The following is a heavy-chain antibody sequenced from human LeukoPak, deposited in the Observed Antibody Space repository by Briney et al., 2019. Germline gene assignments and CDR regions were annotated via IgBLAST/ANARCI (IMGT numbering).Heavy chain of an antibody. J-gene: IGHJ4*02. D-gene: IGHD6-13*01. CDR1: GFTFGSYA. CDR2: ISVSGDST. V-gene: IGHV3-23*01. Sequence: GGSLRLSCAASGFTFGSYAMSWDRQTPGKGLEWVSAISVSGDSTYYADSVKGRFTISRDNSKNTLYLQMNSLRAEDTALYYCANRIAAAGIDYFDYWGQGTLVTVSS. CDR3: ANRIAAAGIDYFDY.